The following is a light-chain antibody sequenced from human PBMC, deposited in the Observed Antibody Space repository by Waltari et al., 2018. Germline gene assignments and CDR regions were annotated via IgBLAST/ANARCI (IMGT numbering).Light chain of an antibody. CDR1: SSYVGTYTY. J-gene: IGLJ3*02. Sequence: QSALPQPPSASGSPGQSVTLSCTGTSSYVGTYTYVSWYQQHPGKAPKRMIYDVTKRPSGVPDRFSASKSGNTASLTVSGLQAEDEADYYCSSYTGSDMDIVFGGGTKLTVL. CDR2: DVT. CDR3: SSYTGSDMDIV. V-gene: IGLV2-8*01.